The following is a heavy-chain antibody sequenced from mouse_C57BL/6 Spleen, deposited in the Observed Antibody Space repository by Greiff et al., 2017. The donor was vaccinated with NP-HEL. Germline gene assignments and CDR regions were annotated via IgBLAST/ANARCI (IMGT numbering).Heavy chain of an antibody. CDR3: AREHYGSSYEGYFDV. V-gene: IGHV5-4*01. CDR1: GFTFSSYA. D-gene: IGHD1-1*01. J-gene: IGHJ1*03. Sequence: EVQGVESGGGLVKPGGSLKLFCAASGFTFSSYAMSWVRQTPEKRLEWVATISDGGSYTYYPDNVKGRFTISRDNAKNNLYLQMSHLKSEDTAMYYCAREHYGSSYEGYFDVWGTGTTVTVSS. CDR2: ISDGGSYT.